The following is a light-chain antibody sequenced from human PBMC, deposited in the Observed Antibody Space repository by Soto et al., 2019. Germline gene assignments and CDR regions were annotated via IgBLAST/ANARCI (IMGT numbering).Light chain of an antibody. V-gene: IGKV3-15*01. Sequence: EIVMTQSPATLSVSPGERATLSCRASQSVSSDLAWYQQKPGQAPRLLIYGASTRATGIPARFSGSGSGTEFTLTNSSLQSEEFAVYYCQEYNNWPLGTFGQGIMGEIK. CDR2: GAS. CDR1: QSVSSD. J-gene: IGKJ1*01. CDR3: QEYNNWPLGT.